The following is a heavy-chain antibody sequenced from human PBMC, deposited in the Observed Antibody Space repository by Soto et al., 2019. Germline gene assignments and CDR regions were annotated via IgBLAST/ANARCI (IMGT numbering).Heavy chain of an antibody. D-gene: IGHD3-10*01. J-gene: IGHJ6*02. CDR3: ARGETRGGYGSGSYPYYYYYGMDV. CDR2: IYYSGST. Sequence: LSLTCTVSGGSISSGGYYWSWIRQHPGKGLEWIGYIYYSGSTYYNPSLKSRVTISVDTSKNQFSLKLSSVTAADTAVYYCARGETRGGYGSGSYPYYYYYGMDVWGQGTTVTVSS. V-gene: IGHV4-31*03. CDR1: GGSISSGGYY.